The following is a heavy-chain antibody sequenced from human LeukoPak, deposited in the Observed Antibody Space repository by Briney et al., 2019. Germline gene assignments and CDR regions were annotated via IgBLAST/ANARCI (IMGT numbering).Heavy chain of an antibody. CDR1: GFTFSNHW. CDR3: ARCPIVVVPAGYYYYGMDV. D-gene: IGHD2-2*01. Sequence: GGSLRLSCAASGFTFSNHWMSWVRQAPGKGLEWVANIKQDGTETYYVDSVKGRFTISRDNAKTSLYLQMSSLRAEDTAVYYCARCPIVVVPAGYYYYGMDVWGQGTTVTVSS. V-gene: IGHV3-7*03. J-gene: IGHJ6*02. CDR2: IKQDGTET.